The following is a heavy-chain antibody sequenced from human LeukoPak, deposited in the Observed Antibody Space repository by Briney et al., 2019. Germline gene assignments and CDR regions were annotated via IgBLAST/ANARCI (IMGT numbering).Heavy chain of an antibody. D-gene: IGHD6-19*01. CDR3: ASSGSGWYGYFDY. J-gene: IGHJ4*02. V-gene: IGHV4-34*01. Sequence: PSETLSLTCAVYGGSFSGYYWSWIRQPPGKGLEWIGEINHSGSTNYNPSLKSRVTISVDASKTQFSLKLSSVAAADTAVYYCASSGSGWYGYFDYWGQGTLVTVSS. CDR2: INHSGST. CDR1: GGSFSGYY.